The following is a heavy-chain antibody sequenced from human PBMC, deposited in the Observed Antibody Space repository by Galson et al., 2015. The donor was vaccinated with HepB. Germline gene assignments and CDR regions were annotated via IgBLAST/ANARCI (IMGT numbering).Heavy chain of an antibody. CDR1: GYTLTELS. V-gene: IGHV1-24*01. D-gene: IGHD3-10*01. J-gene: IGHJ4*02. Sequence: SVKVSCKVSGYTLTELSMHWVRQAPGKGLEWMGGFDLEDGETIYARKFQGRVTMTEDTSTDTAYMELSSLRSEDTAVYYCATDPMGGDEIHWGQGTLVTVSS. CDR2: FDLEDGET. CDR3: ATDPMGGDEIH.